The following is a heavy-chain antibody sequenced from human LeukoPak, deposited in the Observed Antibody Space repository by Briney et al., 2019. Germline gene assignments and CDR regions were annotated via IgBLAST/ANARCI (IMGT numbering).Heavy chain of an antibody. CDR2: IIPIFGTA. V-gene: IGHV1-69*05. J-gene: IGHJ4*02. CDR1: GGTFSSYA. CDR3: ARHVAARPFDY. Sequence: SVKVSCKASGGTFSSYAISWVRQAPGQGLEWMGGIIPIFGTANYAQKFQGRVTITTDTSTSTAYMELRSLRSDDTAVYYCARHVAARPFDYWGQGTLVTVSS. D-gene: IGHD6-6*01.